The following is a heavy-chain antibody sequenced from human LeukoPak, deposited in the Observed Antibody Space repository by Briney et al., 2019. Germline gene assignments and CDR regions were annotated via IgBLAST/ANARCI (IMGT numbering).Heavy chain of an antibody. D-gene: IGHD4-17*01. V-gene: IGHV3-66*01. CDR2: IYSGGST. CDR3: ASTFYGDSPPY. CDR1: GFTFSSYA. J-gene: IGHJ4*02. Sequence: PGGSLRLSCAASGFTFSSYAMSWVRQAPGKGLEWVSVIYSGGSTYYADSVKGRFTISRDNSKNTLYLQMNSLRAEDTAVHYCASTFYGDSPPYWGQGTLVTVSS.